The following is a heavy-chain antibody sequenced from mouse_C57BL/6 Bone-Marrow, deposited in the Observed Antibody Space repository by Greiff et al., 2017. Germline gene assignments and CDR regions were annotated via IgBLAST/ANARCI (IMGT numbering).Heavy chain of an antibody. J-gene: IGHJ3*01. CDR2: IHPNCGST. V-gene: IGHV1-64*01. CDR3: APCPFAY. CDR1: GYSFTSYR. Sequence: VQLQQPGAELVKPGASVKMSCKASGYSFTSYRMHWVKQRPGHGLEWIGMIHPNCGSTNYNEMFKRKATLTVDKSSSTAYMQLSSLRSEDTAVYYCAPCPFAYWGHGTLVTVSA.